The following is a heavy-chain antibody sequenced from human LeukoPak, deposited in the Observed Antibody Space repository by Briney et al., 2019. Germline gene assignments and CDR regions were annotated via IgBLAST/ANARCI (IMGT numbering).Heavy chain of an antibody. CDR3: ATFGVIVRNNYLDY. D-gene: IGHD3-3*01. Sequence: GGSLRLSCVSSGFIFRSYAVTWVRQAPGKGLDWVSSITANGDSTYYADSGKGRFTISRDNSKNTLYLQMSSLRAEDTAVYYCATFGVIVRNNYLDYWGQGALVAVSS. J-gene: IGHJ4*02. V-gene: IGHV3-23*01. CDR2: ITANGDST. CDR1: GFIFRSYA.